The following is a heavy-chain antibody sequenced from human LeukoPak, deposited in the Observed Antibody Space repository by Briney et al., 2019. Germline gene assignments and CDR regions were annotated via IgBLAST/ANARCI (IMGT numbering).Heavy chain of an antibody. V-gene: IGHV1-46*03. J-gene: IGHJ4*02. CDR3: ARVFGDQSS. CDR2: LNPRGGST. CDR1: GYTFTSYY. D-gene: IGHD3-3*01. Sequence: ASVKISCTASGYTFTSYYMDWVRQAHGPGIEWMGILNPRGGSTSYAQKFQGRVTMTRDTSTSTVYMELSSLRSEDTAVYYCARVFGDQSSWGKGTLVTVSS.